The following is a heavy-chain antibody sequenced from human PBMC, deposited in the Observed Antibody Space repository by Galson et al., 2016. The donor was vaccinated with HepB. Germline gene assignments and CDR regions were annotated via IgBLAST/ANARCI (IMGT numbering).Heavy chain of an antibody. Sequence: LRLSCAASGFTFDDYAMHWVRQAPGKGLEWVSAISWNSGAIDYADSVKGRFAISRDNAKNSLYLQMNSLRPEDTALYYCANPFPGSFDLWGRGTLVTVSS. CDR1: GFTFDDYA. CDR2: ISWNSGAI. CDR3: ANPFPGSFDL. J-gene: IGHJ2*01. D-gene: IGHD1-26*01. V-gene: IGHV3-9*01.